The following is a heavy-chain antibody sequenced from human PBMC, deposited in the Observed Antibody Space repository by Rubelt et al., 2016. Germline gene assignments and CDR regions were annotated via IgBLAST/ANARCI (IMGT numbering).Heavy chain of an antibody. J-gene: IGHJ4*02. CDR2: INTNTGNP. V-gene: IGHV7-4-1*02. Sequence: QVQLVQSGSELKKPGASVKVSCKASGYTFSSYPMNWVRQAPGQGLEWMGWINTNTGNPTYAQGFTGRFVFSLDTSVSTAYLQISSLKAEDTAVYFYTRALSIAAAGSNFDYWGQGTLVTVSS. CDR3: TRALSIAAAGSNFDY. CDR1: GYTFSSYP. D-gene: IGHD6-13*01.